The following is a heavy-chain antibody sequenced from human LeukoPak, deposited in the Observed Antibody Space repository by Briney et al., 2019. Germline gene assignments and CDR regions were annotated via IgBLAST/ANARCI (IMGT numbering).Heavy chain of an antibody. CDR3: VQGGHFDF. J-gene: IGHJ4*02. CDR1: GFSFSVFW. Sequence: GGSLRLSCAASGFSFSVFWMTWGRQAPGKRPEWVANINEDGRERYYVDSVRGRFTISRDNGKNLLYLEMNRLRADDTAVYFCVQGGHFDFWGQGAPVTVSS. CDR2: INEDGRER. D-gene: IGHD3-16*01. V-gene: IGHV3-7*01.